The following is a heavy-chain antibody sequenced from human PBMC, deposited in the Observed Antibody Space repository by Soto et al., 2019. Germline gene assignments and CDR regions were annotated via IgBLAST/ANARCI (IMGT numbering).Heavy chain of an antibody. D-gene: IGHD2-2*02. CDR1: GYTFTSYG. Sequence: ASVKVSCKASGYTFTSYGISWVRQAPGQGLEWMGWISAYNGNTNYAQKLQGRVTMTTDTSTSTAYMELRSLRSDDTAVYYCARDTVSIGVPAAINYYYYGMDVWGQGTTVTVSS. CDR3: ARDTVSIGVPAAINYYYYGMDV. V-gene: IGHV1-18*01. J-gene: IGHJ6*02. CDR2: ISAYNGNT.